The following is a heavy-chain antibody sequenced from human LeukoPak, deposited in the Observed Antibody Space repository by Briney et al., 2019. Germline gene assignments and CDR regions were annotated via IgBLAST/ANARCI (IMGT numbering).Heavy chain of an antibody. CDR2: TSSDGGR. Sequence: GGSLRLSCATSGFTFRTYGFHWVRQSSGKGLEWVAVTSSDGGRNYGDSVKGRFTIYRDRGNSKSTLYLQMNNLRTDDTAVYYCAADNDNGYTLWKWGQGTRVTVSS. CDR1: GFTFRTYG. CDR3: AADNDNGYTLWK. D-gene: IGHD5-18*01. V-gene: IGHV3-30*03. J-gene: IGHJ4*02.